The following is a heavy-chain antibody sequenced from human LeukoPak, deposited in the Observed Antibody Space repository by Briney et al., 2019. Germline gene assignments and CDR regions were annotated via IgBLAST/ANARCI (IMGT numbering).Heavy chain of an antibody. CDR1: GFTFSSYW. V-gene: IGHV3-7*03. Sequence: PGGSLRLSCAASGFTFSSYWMSWVRQAPGKGLEWVANIKQDGSEKYYVDSVKGRFTISRGNAKNSLYLQMNSLRAEDTAVYYCARDFSGSYPRDAFDIWGQGTMVTVSS. CDR3: ARDFSGSYPRDAFDI. D-gene: IGHD1-26*01. J-gene: IGHJ3*02. CDR2: IKQDGSEK.